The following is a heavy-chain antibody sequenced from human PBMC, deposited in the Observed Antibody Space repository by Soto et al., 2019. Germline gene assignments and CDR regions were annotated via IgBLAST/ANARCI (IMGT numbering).Heavy chain of an antibody. CDR3: ARARRRIAGDPNWFDP. J-gene: IGHJ5*02. D-gene: IGHD6-13*01. CDR2: IYYSGST. CDR1: GGSISSGDYY. V-gene: IGHV4-30-4*01. Sequence: SETLSLTCTVSGGSISSGDYYWSWIRQPPGKGLEWIGYIYYSGSTYYNPSLKSRVTISVDTSKNQFSLKLSSVTAADTAVYYCARARRRIAGDPNWFDPWGQGTLVTVSS.